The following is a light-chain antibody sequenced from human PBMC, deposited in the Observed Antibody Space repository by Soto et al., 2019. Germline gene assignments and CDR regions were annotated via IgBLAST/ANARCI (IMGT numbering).Light chain of an antibody. V-gene: IGLV4-69*01. CDR1: SGHSSYA. CDR3: QTWGTGPWV. J-gene: IGLJ3*02. CDR2: LNSDGSH. Sequence: QLVLTQSPSASASLGASVKLTCTLSSGHSSYAIAWHQQQPEKGPRYLMKLNSDGSHSKGDGIPNRFSGSNSGAERYLTISSLQSEYEADYYCQTWGTGPWVFGGGTKLTVL.